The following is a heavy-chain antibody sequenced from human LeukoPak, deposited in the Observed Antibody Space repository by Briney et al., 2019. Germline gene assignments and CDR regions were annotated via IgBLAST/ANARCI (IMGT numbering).Heavy chain of an antibody. V-gene: IGHV4-30-2*01. CDR3: ARMEVVPAARGFFDY. D-gene: IGHD2-2*01. Sequence: SETLSLTCTVSGGSISSGGYYWSWIRQPPGKGLEWIGYIYHSGSTYYNPSLKSRVTISVDRSKNQFSLKLSSVTAADTAVYYCARMEVVPAARGFFDYWGQGTLVTVSS. CDR2: IYHSGST. J-gene: IGHJ4*02. CDR1: GGSISSGGYY.